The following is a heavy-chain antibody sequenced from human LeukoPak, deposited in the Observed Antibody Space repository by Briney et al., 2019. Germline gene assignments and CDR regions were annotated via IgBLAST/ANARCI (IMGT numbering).Heavy chain of an antibody. CDR3: AKGPTMTKRNYMDA. CDR1: GFTFSSYA. J-gene: IGHJ6*03. D-gene: IGHD3-22*01. Sequence: GGSLRLSCAAFGFTFSSYAMNWVRQAPGKGLEWVSSISGSGGNTYYADSVKGRFTISRDNSKDTLFLQMNSLGGEDTAVYFCAKGPTMTKRNYMDAWGKGTTVSVSS. CDR2: ISGSGGNT. V-gene: IGHV3-23*01.